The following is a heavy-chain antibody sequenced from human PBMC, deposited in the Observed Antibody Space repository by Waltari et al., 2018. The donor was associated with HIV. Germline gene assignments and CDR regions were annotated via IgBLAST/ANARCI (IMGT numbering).Heavy chain of an antibody. D-gene: IGHD3-3*01. J-gene: IGHJ4*02. CDR3: ARGRASSWSAYQY. Sequence: QVQLVESGGGVVQPGRSLRLSCEASGFTFSNYAIHWFRQAPGKGLERVEIISYDGSNKYYGDSVKGRLTISRDDSKNTLYLQMNTLRPEDTAVYYCARGRASSWSAYQYWGQGTLVTVSS. V-gene: IGHV3-30*04. CDR1: GFTFSNYA. CDR2: ISYDGSNK.